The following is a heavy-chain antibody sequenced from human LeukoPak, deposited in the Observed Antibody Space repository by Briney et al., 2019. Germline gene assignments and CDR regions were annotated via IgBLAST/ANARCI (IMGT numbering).Heavy chain of an antibody. CDR1: GGSISSSSYY. CDR3: ARQRGNDYGDLEFDY. V-gene: IGHV4-39*01. Sequence: PSETLSLTYTVSGGSISSSSYYWGWIRQPPGKGLEWIGSIYYSGSTYYNPSLKSRVTISVDTSKNQFSLKLSSVTAADTAVYYCARQRGNDYGDLEFDYWGQGTLVTVSS. CDR2: IYYSGST. J-gene: IGHJ4*02. D-gene: IGHD4-17*01.